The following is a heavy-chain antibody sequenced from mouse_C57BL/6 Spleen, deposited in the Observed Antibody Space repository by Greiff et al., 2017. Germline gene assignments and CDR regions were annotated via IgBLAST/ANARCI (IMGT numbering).Heavy chain of an antibody. Sequence: VQLVESGAELARPGASVKMSCKASGYTFTSYTMHWVKQRPGQGLEWIGYINPSSGYTKYNQKFKDKATLTADKSSSTAYMQLSSLTSEDSAVYYCARSTGGDFDYWGQGTTLTVSS. CDR3: ARSTGGDFDY. J-gene: IGHJ2*01. V-gene: IGHV1-4*01. CDR2: INPSSGYT. CDR1: GYTFTSYT.